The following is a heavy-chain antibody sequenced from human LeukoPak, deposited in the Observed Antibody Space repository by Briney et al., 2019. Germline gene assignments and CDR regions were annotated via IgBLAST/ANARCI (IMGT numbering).Heavy chain of an antibody. CDR3: ARTGGFDY. CDR1: GFTFSSYA. J-gene: IGHJ4*02. V-gene: IGHV3-30-3*01. Sequence: GGSLGLSCAASGFTFSSYAMHWVRQAPGKGLEWVAVISYDGSNKYHADSVKGRFTISRDNSKNTLYLQMNSLRAEDTAVYYCARTGGFDYWGQGTLVTVSS. CDR2: ISYDGSNK.